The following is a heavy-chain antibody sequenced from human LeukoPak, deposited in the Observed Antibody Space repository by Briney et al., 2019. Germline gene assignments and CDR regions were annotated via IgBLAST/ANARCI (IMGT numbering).Heavy chain of an antibody. CDR3: ARDGVVTMELDY. V-gene: IGHV4-61*02. Sequence: PSETQSLTCTVSGDSLSSRRHYWSWVRQPAGKGLEWIGRIYPSGNTNYNPSLKSQVTIPPDTSKNQFSRSLRSVAAADTAVYYCARDGVVTMELDYWGQGTLVTVSS. CDR2: IYPSGNT. J-gene: IGHJ4*02. CDR1: GDSLSSRRHY. D-gene: IGHD3-3*01.